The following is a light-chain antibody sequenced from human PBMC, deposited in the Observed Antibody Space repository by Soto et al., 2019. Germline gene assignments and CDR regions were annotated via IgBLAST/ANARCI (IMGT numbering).Light chain of an antibody. CDR2: DAY. J-gene: IGKJ4*02. V-gene: IGKV3-11*01. Sequence: EIVLTQSPAPLSLSPGERATLSCRASKSVSSYFAWYQQKPGQAPRLLIYDAYNRATGIPARFSGSGTGTDVAITINSLEPEDIAVYYRKPRRNWPPRFVGWTKVEIK. CDR1: KSVSSY. CDR3: KPRRNWPPR.